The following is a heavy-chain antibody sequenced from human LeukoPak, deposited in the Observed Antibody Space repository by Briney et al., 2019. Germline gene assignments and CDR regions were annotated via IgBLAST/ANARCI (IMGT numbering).Heavy chain of an antibody. Sequence: PSETLSLTCTVSGGSISSYYWSWIRQPAGKGLEWIGCIYTSGSTNYNPSLKSRVTMSVDTSKNQFSLKLSSVTAADTAVYYCAREHSSSWYLASHFDYWGQGTLVTVSS. CDR2: IYTSGST. V-gene: IGHV4-4*07. D-gene: IGHD6-13*01. CDR3: AREHSSSWYLASHFDY. J-gene: IGHJ4*02. CDR1: GGSISSYY.